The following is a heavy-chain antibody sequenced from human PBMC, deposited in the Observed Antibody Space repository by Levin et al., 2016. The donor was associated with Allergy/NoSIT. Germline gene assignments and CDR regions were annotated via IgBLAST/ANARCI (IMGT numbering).Heavy chain of an antibody. Sequence: GESLKISCAASGFTFSDYAMSWVRQTPGKGLEWVSGLSGSGTSTYYADSVKGRFTISRDNSKNTLYLQMNSLRAEDTAMYYCAGGLAILLMDVWGQGTTVTVSS. D-gene: IGHD3-16*01. CDR2: LSGSGTST. CDR1: GFTFSDYA. CDR3: AGGLAILLMDV. J-gene: IGHJ6*02. V-gene: IGHV3-23*01.